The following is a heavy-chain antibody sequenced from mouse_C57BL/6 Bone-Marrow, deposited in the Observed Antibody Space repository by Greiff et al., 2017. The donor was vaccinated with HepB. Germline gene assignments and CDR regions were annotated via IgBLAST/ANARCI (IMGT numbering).Heavy chain of an antibody. CDR2: ISSGSSTI. Sequence: DVKLVESGGGLVKPGGSLKLSCAASGFTFSDYGMHWVRQAPEKGLEWVAYISSGSSTIYYADTVKGRFTISRDNAKNTLFLQMTSLRSEDTAMYYCARPGLRPEAFDYWGQGTTLTVSS. J-gene: IGHJ2*01. CDR1: GFTFSDYG. V-gene: IGHV5-17*01. CDR3: ARPGLRPEAFDY. D-gene: IGHD2-4*01.